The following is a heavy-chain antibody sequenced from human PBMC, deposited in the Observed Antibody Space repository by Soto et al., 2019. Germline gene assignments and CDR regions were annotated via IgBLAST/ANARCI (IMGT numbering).Heavy chain of an antibody. D-gene: IGHD7-27*01. CDR2: IDSSSYVI. CDR1: GLTFRSHS. CDR3: AGGLGRMSAACRVDY. Sequence: EVQMVESGGGLIQPGGSLRLSCVVSGLTFRSHSMNWVRQAPGKRLEWLSYIDSSSYVIYYADSVKGRLTVSRDNAKNSVFLQMSSLRDDDTAVYYCAGGLGRMSAACRVDYWGQGILVTVSS. J-gene: IGHJ4*02. V-gene: IGHV3-48*02.